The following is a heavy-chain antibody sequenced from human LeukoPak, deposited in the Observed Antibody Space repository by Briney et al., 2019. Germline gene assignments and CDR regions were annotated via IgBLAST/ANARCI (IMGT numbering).Heavy chain of an antibody. Sequence: ASVKVSCKVSGYTLTELSMHWVRQAPGKGLEWMGGFDPEDGETIYAQKFQGRVTMAEDTSTDTAYMELSSLRSEDTAVYYCATAYVMGATTPWDYWGQGTLVTVSS. D-gene: IGHD1-26*01. CDR3: ATAYVMGATTPWDY. CDR2: FDPEDGET. CDR1: GYTLTELS. V-gene: IGHV1-24*01. J-gene: IGHJ4*02.